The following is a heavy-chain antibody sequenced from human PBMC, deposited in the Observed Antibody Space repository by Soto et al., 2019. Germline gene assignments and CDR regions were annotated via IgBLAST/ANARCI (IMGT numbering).Heavy chain of an antibody. V-gene: IGHV3-48*02. J-gene: IGHJ5*02. D-gene: IGHD6-13*01. Sequence: EVQLVESGGGLVQPGGSLRLSCAASGFIFSTYSMNWVRQAPGKGLEWISSINSSSTSIYYADSVRGRFTISRDNAANSLFLQMNSLKDEDTAVYYCARQYSTSTVGRWLDPWGQGTRVTVSS. CDR1: GFIFSTYS. CDR2: INSSSTSI. CDR3: ARQYSTSTVGRWLDP.